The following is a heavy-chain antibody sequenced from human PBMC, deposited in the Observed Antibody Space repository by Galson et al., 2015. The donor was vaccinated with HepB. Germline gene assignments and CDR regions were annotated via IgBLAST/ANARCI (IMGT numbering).Heavy chain of an antibody. D-gene: IGHD3-16*02. CDR2: INPNSGGT. Sequence: SVKVSCKASGYTFTSYGISWVRQAPGQGLEWMGWINPNSGGTNYAQKFQGRVTMTRDTSISTAYMELSRLRSDDTAVYYCARVGGLSDYWGQGTLVTVSS. J-gene: IGHJ4*02. CDR1: GYTFTSYG. CDR3: ARVGGLSDY. V-gene: IGHV1-2*02.